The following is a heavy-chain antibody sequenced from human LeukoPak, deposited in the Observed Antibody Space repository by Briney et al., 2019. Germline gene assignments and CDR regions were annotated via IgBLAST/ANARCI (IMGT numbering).Heavy chain of an antibody. V-gene: IGHV3-23*01. CDR3: AKPLYFCSSSSCAPHFDS. J-gene: IGHJ4*02. CDR1: EFTFSNYA. CDR2: ISGSGGST. Sequence: GGSLRLSCAASEFTFSNYAMSWVRQAPGKGLEWVSAISGSGGSTYYADSVKGRFTISRDNSKNTLYLQMNSLRADDTAVHYCAKPLYFCSSSSCAPHFDSWGQGTLVTVSS. D-gene: IGHD2-2*01.